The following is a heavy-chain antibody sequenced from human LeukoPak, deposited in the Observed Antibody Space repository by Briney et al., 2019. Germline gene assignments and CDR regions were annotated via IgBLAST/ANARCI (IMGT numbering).Heavy chain of an antibody. CDR1: GFTFSSYW. CDR3: VREGFYFFDF. Sequence: GGSLGLSCAASGFTFSSYWMSWVRQVPGKGLEWVANIKQDGSETTYADSVRGRFTIFRDNAKDSVYLQMNSLRAEDSATYYCVREGFYFFDFWGQGTLVTVSS. CDR2: IKQDGSET. V-gene: IGHV3-7*01. J-gene: IGHJ4*01.